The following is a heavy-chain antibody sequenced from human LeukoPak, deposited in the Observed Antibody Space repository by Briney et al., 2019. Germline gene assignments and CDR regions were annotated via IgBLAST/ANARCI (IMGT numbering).Heavy chain of an antibody. J-gene: IGHJ1*01. V-gene: IGHV3-30-3*01. Sequence: TGGSLRLSCVASGFTFSSYAMHWVRQAPGKGLEWVAVISYDGSNKYYADSVKGRFTISRDNSKNTLYLQMNSLRAEDTAVYYCASDELGYCSGGSCYPDLFQLYFQHWGQGTLVTVSS. D-gene: IGHD2-15*01. CDR2: ISYDGSNK. CDR1: GFTFSSYA. CDR3: ASDELGYCSGGSCYPDLFQLYFQH.